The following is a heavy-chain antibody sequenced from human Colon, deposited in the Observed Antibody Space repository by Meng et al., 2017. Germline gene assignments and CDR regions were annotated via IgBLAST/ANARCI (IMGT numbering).Heavy chain of an antibody. D-gene: IGHD2-2*01. Sequence: SVKVSCKASGGTFSSYAISWVRQAPGQGLEWMGGIIPIFGTANYAQKFQGRVTITADKSTSKAYMELSSLRSEDTAVYYCASFPIVVVPAANGNYYYYGMDVWGQGTTVTVSS. J-gene: IGHJ6*02. CDR3: ASFPIVVVPAANGNYYYYGMDV. CDR2: IIPIFGTA. V-gene: IGHV1-69*06. CDR1: GGTFSSYA.